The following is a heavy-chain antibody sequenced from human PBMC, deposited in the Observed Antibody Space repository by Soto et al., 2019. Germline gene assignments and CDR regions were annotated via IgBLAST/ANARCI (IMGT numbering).Heavy chain of an antibody. Sequence: SETLSLTCTVFGGSISSSSYYWGWIRQPPGKGLEWIGSIYSSGSTYHNPSLKSRVTISVDTSKNQFSLKLSSVTAADPAVYYCARHTPAISISDHWGQGTLVTAPQ. CDR2: IYSSGST. CDR3: ARHTPAISISDH. J-gene: IGHJ4*02. CDR1: GGSISSSSYY. V-gene: IGHV4-39*01. D-gene: IGHD2-15*01.